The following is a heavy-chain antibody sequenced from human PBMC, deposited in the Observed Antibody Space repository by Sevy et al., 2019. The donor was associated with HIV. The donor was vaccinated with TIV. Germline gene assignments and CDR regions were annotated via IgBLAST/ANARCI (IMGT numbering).Heavy chain of an antibody. Sequence: GGSLRLSCAASGFTFSSYAMSWVRQAPGKGLEWVSNISGSGGSTNYEDSVKGRFTISRDNSKNTLYLQMNSLRAEDTAVYYCARIGYSSSWSFDYWGQGTLVTVSS. J-gene: IGHJ4*02. CDR2: ISGSGGST. V-gene: IGHV3-23*01. D-gene: IGHD6-13*01. CDR1: GFTFSSYA. CDR3: ARIGYSSSWSFDY.